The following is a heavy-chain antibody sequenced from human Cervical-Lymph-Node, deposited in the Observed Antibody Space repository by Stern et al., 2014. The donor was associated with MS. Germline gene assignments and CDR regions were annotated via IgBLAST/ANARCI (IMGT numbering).Heavy chain of an antibody. D-gene: IGHD3-22*01. J-gene: IGHJ4*02. CDR3: ARDDYYDSSGRLVY. CDR1: GFTFSNYA. V-gene: IGHV3-23*04. CDR2: IRGSGGKT. Sequence: EVQLVESGGHLVQPGRSLTLSCAASGFTFSNYALSWVRQAPGKGLEWVSAIRGSGGKTYYAGSVKGRFTISRDNSMHTLYLQMNRLRVEDTAIYYCARDDYYDSSGRLVYWGQGTPVIVSS.